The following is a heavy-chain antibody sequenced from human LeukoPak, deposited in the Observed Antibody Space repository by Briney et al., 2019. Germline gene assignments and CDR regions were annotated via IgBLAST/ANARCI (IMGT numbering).Heavy chain of an antibody. J-gene: IGHJ4*02. CDR2: ISGSGGST. V-gene: IGHV3-23*01. CDR3: AKDQVIAAGGTDY. CDR1: GFTFSSYA. Sequence: GGSLRLSCAASGFTFSSYAMSWVRQAPGKGLEWISAISGSGGSTYYADSVKGRFTISRDNSKNTLYLQMNSLRDEDTAVYYCAKDQVIAAGGTDYWGQGTLVTVSS. D-gene: IGHD6-13*01.